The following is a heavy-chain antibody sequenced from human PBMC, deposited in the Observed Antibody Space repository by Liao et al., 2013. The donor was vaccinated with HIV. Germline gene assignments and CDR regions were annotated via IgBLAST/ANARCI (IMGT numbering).Heavy chain of an antibody. D-gene: IGHD3-22*01. J-gene: IGHJ4*02. CDR2: IYSTGST. CDR3: ARGSSSGYFWY. CDR1: GASVTSGTSY. V-gene: IGHV4-61*02. Sequence: QVHLQESGPGLVKPSETLSLTCTFSGASVTSGTSYWTWIRLPAGKGLQWIGRIYSTGSTSYNPSLEGRVTISVDTSKKQFSLTLSSVTAADTAVYYCARGSSSGYFWYWGQGTLVTVSS.